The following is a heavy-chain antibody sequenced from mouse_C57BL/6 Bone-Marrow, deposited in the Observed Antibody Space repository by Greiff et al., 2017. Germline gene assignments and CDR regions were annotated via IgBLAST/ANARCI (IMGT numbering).Heavy chain of an antibody. V-gene: IGHV5-4*01. CDR1: GFTFSSYA. J-gene: IGHJ1*03. CDR2: ISDGGSYT. D-gene: IGHD1-1*01. Sequence: DVQLVESGGGLVKPGGSLKLSCAASGFTFSSYAMSWVRQTPEKRLEWVATISDGGSYTYYPDNVKGRFTISRDNAKNNLYLQMSHLKSEDTAMYYCARDPRPVAPYWYFDVWGTGTTVTVSS. CDR3: ARDPRPVAPYWYFDV.